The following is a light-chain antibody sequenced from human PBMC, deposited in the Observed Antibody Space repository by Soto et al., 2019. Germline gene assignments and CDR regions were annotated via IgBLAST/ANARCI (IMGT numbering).Light chain of an antibody. CDR2: EVS. J-gene: IGLJ1*01. Sequence: QSALTQPASVSGSPGQSITISCTGTSSDVGNYKYVSWYQQHPGKAPKLMIYEVSNRPSGVSNRFSGSKSGNTASLTISGLQAEDEADYYCSSYTSSSTLEIFGTGTKV. V-gene: IGLV2-14*01. CDR1: SSDVGNYKY. CDR3: SSYTSSSTLEI.